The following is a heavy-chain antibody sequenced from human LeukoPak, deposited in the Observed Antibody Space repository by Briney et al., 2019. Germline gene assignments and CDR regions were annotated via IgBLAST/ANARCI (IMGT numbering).Heavy chain of an antibody. CDR2: IWADGNKK. V-gene: IGHV3-33*07. J-gene: IGHJ6*03. D-gene: IGHD2-8*01. CDR3: ARDSTNSNYYMDV. CDR1: GYIFSHYG. Sequence: GGSLRLSCTSSGYIFSHYGMYWVRQAPGKGLEWVAVIWADGNKKYTADSVKGRFAISRDNSRNILYLQMSSLRAEDTAIYYCARDSTNSNYYMDVWGKGISVTISS.